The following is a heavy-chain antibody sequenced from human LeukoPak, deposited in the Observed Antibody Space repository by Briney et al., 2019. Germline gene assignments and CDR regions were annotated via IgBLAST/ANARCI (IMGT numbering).Heavy chain of an antibody. CDR3: AAVAALGAFDI. V-gene: IGHV4-39*01. Sequence: SETLSLTCTVSGGSISSSSYYWGWIRQPPGKGLEWIGSIYYSGSIYYNPSLKSRVTISVDTSKNQFSLKLSSVTAADTAVYYCAAVAALGAFDIWGQGTMVTVSS. CDR2: IYYSGSI. CDR1: GGSISSSSYY. J-gene: IGHJ3*02. D-gene: IGHD6-19*01.